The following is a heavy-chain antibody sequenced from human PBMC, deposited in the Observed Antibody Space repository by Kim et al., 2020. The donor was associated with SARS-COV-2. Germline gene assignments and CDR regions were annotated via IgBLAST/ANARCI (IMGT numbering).Heavy chain of an antibody. CDR3: ARDEMQQLVPLVDY. Sequence: GGSLRLSCAASGFTFSSYGMHWVRQAPGKGLEWVAVISYDGSNKYYADSVKGRFTISRDNSKNTLYLQMNSLRAEDTAVYYCARDEMQQLVPLVDYWGQGTLVTVSS. CDR1: GFTFSSYG. D-gene: IGHD6-13*01. J-gene: IGHJ4*02. V-gene: IGHV3-33*05. CDR2: ISYDGSNK.